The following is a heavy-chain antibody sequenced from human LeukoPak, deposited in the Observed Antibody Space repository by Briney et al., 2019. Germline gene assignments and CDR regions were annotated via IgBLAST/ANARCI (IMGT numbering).Heavy chain of an antibody. CDR1: GGSISSGGYY. Sequence: SQTLSLTCIVSGGSISSGGYYWSWIRQPPGKGLEWIGYFFQSGTTYYNPSLQSRVTISIDRSKNQFSLKLTSVTAADTAVYYCARHAGYSSSWYYFDYWGQGTLVTVSS. D-gene: IGHD6-13*01. CDR3: ARHAGYSSSWYYFDY. CDR2: FFQSGTT. J-gene: IGHJ4*02. V-gene: IGHV4-30-2*01.